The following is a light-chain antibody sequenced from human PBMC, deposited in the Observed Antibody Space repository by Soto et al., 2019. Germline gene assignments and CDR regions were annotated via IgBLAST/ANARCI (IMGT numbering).Light chain of an antibody. CDR1: HSVTSDY. V-gene: IGKV3-11*01. Sequence: EIVLTQSPGTLSLSPGERATLSCRASHSVTSDYLAWYQQKPGQAPRLLIYDASYRATGIPARFSGSGSGTDFTLTISSLEPEDFAVYYCQQRSSCPLTFGGGTKVDIK. J-gene: IGKJ4*01. CDR3: QQRSSCPLT. CDR2: DAS.